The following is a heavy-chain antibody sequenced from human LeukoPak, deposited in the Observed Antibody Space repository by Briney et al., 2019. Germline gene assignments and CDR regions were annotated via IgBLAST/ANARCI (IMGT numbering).Heavy chain of an antibody. V-gene: IGHV4-39*01. CDR3: ARQRIAAAAPFDY. CDR1: GGSISSSSYY. J-gene: IGHJ4*02. Sequence: KPSETLSLTCTVSGGSISSSSYYWGWIRQPPGKGLEWIGSIYYSGSTYYNPSLKSRVTISVGTSKNQFSLKLSSVTAADTAVYYCARQRIAAAAPFDYWGQGTLVTVSS. CDR2: IYYSGST. D-gene: IGHD6-13*01.